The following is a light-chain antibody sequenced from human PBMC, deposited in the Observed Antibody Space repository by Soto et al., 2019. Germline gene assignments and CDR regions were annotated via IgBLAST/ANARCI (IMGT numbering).Light chain of an antibody. Sequence: EVVLTQSPATLSLSPGETATLSCRASHSVDIYLAWYQQKPGQAPRLLIYYASNRATGIPASFSGSGSGTDFTTTISSLEPEDSAVYYCQQRKHWPPLTFGQGTRLE. J-gene: IGKJ5*01. V-gene: IGKV3-11*01. CDR2: YAS. CDR1: HSVDIY. CDR3: QQRKHWPPLT.